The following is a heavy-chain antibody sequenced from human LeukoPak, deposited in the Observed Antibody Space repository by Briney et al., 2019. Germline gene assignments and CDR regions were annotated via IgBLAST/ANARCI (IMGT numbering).Heavy chain of an antibody. D-gene: IGHD2-15*01. CDR3: AKAGDIVVVVAAFDY. Sequence: GRSLRLSCAASGFTFSSYGMHWVRQAPGKGLEWVAVISYDGSNKYYADSVKGRFTISRDNSKKTLYLQMKSLRAEDTAVYYCAKAGDIVVVVAAFDYWGQGTLVTVSS. V-gene: IGHV3-30*18. J-gene: IGHJ4*02. CDR1: GFTFSSYG. CDR2: ISYDGSNK.